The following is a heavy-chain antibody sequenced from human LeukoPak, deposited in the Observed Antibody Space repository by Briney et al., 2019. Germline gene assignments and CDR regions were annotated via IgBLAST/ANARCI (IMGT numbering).Heavy chain of an antibody. D-gene: IGHD2-2*01. CDR1: GGTFSSYG. Sequence: ASVKASCKASGGTFSSYGISWVRQAPGQGLEWMGWISAYNGNTNYAQKLQGRVTMTTDTSTSTAYMELRSLRSDDTAVYYCARAPSLVPGVDYWGQGTLVTVSS. CDR2: ISAYNGNT. J-gene: IGHJ4*02. CDR3: ARAPSLVPGVDY. V-gene: IGHV1-18*01.